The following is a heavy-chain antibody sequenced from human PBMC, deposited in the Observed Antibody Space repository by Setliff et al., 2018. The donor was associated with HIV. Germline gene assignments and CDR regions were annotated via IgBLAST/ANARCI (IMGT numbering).Heavy chain of an antibody. CDR1: GFTFDDYA. V-gene: IGHV3-20*04. J-gene: IGHJ4*02. CDR3: VKDRGMGTNYFDF. D-gene: IGHD1-1*01. CDR2: INWNSGSI. Sequence: GGSLRLSCAASGFTFDDYAMSWVRQPPGKGLEWISGINWNSGSIDYVDSVKGRFTISRDNAKNSLYLQMNSLRIEDTALYYCVKDRGMGTNYFDFWGQGTLVTVSS.